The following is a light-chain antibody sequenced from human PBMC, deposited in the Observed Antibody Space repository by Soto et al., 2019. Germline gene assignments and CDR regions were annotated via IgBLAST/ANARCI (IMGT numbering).Light chain of an antibody. CDR3: QQGHGT. Sequence: DIQMTQSPSSLSASIGDRVTITCRASQSISSDLCWYQQKPGNAPKLLIDASILQSAVPSRFSGSGSGTDFTLTITSLHPEDFATYWCQQGHGTFGQGTKVEVK. J-gene: IGKJ1*01. CDR2: AS. V-gene: IGKV1-39*01. CDR1: QSISSD.